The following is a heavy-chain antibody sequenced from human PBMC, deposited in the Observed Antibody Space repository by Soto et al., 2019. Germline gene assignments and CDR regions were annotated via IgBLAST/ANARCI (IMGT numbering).Heavy chain of an antibody. V-gene: IGHV5-51*01. Sequence: TGESLKISCKGSGYSFTSYWIGWVRQMPGKGLEWMGIIYPGDSDTRYSPSFQGQVTISADKSISTAYLQWSSLKASDTAMYYCARFTRPTAVVVVAATDKKNYYYYYMDVWGKGTTVTVSS. CDR1: GYSFTSYW. J-gene: IGHJ6*03. CDR3: ARFTRPTAVVVVAATDKKNYYYYYMDV. D-gene: IGHD2-15*01. CDR2: IYPGDSDT.